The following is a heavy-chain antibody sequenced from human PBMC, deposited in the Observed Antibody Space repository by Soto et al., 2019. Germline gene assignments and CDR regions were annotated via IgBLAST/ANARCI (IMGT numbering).Heavy chain of an antibody. Sequence: EVQLLESGGGLVQPGGSLRLSCAASGFTFSSYAMRWVRQAPGKGLEWVSAISGSGGSTYYADSVKGRFTISRDNSKNTLYLQMKSLRAEDTAVYYCAKEVVGASARDYYGMDVWGQGTTVTVSS. CDR1: GFTFSSYA. J-gene: IGHJ6*02. D-gene: IGHD2-15*01. CDR2: ISGSGGST. V-gene: IGHV3-23*01. CDR3: AKEVVGASARDYYGMDV.